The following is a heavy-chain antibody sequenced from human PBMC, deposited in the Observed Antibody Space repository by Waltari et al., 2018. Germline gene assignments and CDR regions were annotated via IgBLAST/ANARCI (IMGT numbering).Heavy chain of an antibody. D-gene: IGHD5-12*01. V-gene: IGHV3-30*18. Sequence: QVQLVESGGGVVQPGRSLRLSCAASGFTFSSSGMHWVRQAPGKGLEWVAVISYDGSNKYYADSVKGRFTISRDNSKNTLYLQMNSLRAEDTAVYYCAKWREEGDGYPYYFDYWGQGTLVTVSS. CDR2: ISYDGSNK. J-gene: IGHJ4*02. CDR1: GFTFSSSG. CDR3: AKWREEGDGYPYYFDY.